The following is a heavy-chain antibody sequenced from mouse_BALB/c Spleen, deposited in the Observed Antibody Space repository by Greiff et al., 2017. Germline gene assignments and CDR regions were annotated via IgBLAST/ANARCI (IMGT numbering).Heavy chain of an antibody. V-gene: IGHV5-17*02. Sequence: EVQLVESGGGLVQPGGSRKLSCAASGFTFSSFGMHWVRQAPEKGLEWVAYISRGSSTIYYADTVKGRFTISRDNPKNTLFLQMTSLRSEDTAMYYCARAHYYGSSEDYFDYWGQGTTLTVSS. J-gene: IGHJ2*01. CDR1: GFTFSSFG. CDR2: ISRGSSTI. CDR3: ARAHYYGSSEDYFDY. D-gene: IGHD1-1*01.